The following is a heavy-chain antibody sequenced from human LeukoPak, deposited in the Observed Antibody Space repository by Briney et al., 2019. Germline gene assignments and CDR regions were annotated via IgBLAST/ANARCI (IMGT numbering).Heavy chain of an antibody. CDR2: ISAYNGNT. CDR1: GYTFTSYG. Sequence: GASVKVSCKASGYTFTSYGISRVRQAPGQGLEWMGWISAYNGNTNYAQKLQGRVTMTTDTSTSTAYMELRSLRSDDTAVYYCARDTRGGAWEPLDYWGQGTLVTVSS. V-gene: IGHV1-18*01. CDR3: ARDTRGGAWEPLDY. J-gene: IGHJ4*02. D-gene: IGHD1-26*01.